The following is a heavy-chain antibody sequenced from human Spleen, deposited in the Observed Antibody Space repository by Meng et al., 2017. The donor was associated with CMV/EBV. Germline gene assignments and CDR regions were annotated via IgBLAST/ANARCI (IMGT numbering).Heavy chain of an antibody. CDR2: INPSGGST. Sequence: ASVKVSCKASGYTFTSYYMHWVRQAPGQGLEWMGIINPSGGSTSYAQKFQGRVTMTTVTSTNIASMELRSLRSDDTAVYYCARDISGWHMSRSALDYWGQGTLVTVSS. CDR3: ARDISGWHMSRSALDY. J-gene: IGHJ4*02. CDR1: GYTFTSYY. D-gene: IGHD6-19*01. V-gene: IGHV1-46*01.